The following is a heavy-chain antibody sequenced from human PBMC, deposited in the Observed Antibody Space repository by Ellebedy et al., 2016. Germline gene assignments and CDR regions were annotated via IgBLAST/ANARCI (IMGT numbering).Heavy chain of an antibody. CDR2: INPSGGST. CDR1: GYTFTSYY. Sequence: ASVKVSXKASGYTFTSYYMHWVRQAPGQGLEWMGIINPSGGSTSYAQKFQGRVTMTRDTSTSTVYMELSSLRSEDTAVYYCARDGAKGGYSGYDTYWGQGTLVTVSS. V-gene: IGHV1-46*01. CDR3: ARDGAKGGYSGYDTY. D-gene: IGHD5-12*01. J-gene: IGHJ4*02.